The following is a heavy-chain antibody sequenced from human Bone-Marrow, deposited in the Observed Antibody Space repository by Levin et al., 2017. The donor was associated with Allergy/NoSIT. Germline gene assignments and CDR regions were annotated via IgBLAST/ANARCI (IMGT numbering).Heavy chain of an antibody. CDR1: GFTFGTFD. CDR3: ARGRFCTAVSCYYNYPMDV. CDR2: IGSAGDT. J-gene: IGHJ6*02. Sequence: PGGSLRLSCAASGFTFGTFDMHWVRQGPGKGVEWVSAIGSAGDTFYAASVKGRFTISRDNDKNSFYLQMHNLRAEDTAVYFCARGRFCTAVSCYYNYPMDVWGQGTTVTVSS. V-gene: IGHV3-13*01. D-gene: IGHD2-15*01.